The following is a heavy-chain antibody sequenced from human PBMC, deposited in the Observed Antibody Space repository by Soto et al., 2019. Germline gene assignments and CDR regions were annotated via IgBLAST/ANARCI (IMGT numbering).Heavy chain of an antibody. CDR1: GFTFSTYW. Sequence: GSLRLSCAASGFTFSTYWMNWVRQAPGKGLEWVANIKLDGSDKYYVDSVKGRFTISRDNAKNSLYLQMNSLRAEDTAVYYCARPWNSDYTTDAFDIWGQGTMVTVSS. V-gene: IGHV3-7*01. CDR3: ARPWNSDYTTDAFDI. D-gene: IGHD3-3*01. J-gene: IGHJ3*02. CDR2: IKLDGSDK.